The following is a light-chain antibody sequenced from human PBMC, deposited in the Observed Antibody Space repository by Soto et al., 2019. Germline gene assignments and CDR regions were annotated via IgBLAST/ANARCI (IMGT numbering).Light chain of an antibody. V-gene: IGKV3-20*01. Sequence: EIVFTQSPGTLSLSPGERATLSCRASQSVTSSYLGWYQQKPGQAPRLLIYGASTRATGIPDRFSGSGSGTDFTLTISRLEPEDFAVYYCQQYGSSGTVFGQGTRLEIK. J-gene: IGKJ5*01. CDR3: QQYGSSGTV. CDR1: QSVTSSY. CDR2: GAS.